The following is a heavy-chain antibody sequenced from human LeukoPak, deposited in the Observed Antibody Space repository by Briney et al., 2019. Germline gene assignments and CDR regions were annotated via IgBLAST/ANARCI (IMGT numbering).Heavy chain of an antibody. J-gene: IGHJ5*02. CDR1: GFTFSSYA. V-gene: IGHV3-30*01. Sequence: GRSLRLSCAAPGFTFSSYAMHWVRQAPGKGLEWVAVISYDGSNKYYADSVKGRFTISRDNSKNTLYLQMNSLRAEDTAVYYCARGSGWYRDNWFDPWGQGTLVTVSS. CDR2: ISYDGSNK. CDR3: ARGSGWYRDNWFDP. D-gene: IGHD6-19*01.